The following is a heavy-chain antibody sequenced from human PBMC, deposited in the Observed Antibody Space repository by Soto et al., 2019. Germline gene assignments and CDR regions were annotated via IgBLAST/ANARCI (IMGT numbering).Heavy chain of an antibody. CDR1: GFSFSVYY. D-gene: IGHD6-19*01. V-gene: IGHV3-11*01. Sequence: QVQLVESGGGLVKPGGSLRLSCAASGFSFSVYYMAWVRQAPGSGLEWISSIDRNGDFVYYADSVKGRFTISSDYAKSSLYLQMDSLRDADTAVYYCVRGRAGTRDFPHNPFDLWCQGTMVTVAS. CDR3: VRGRAGTRDFPHNPFDL. CDR2: IDRNGDFV. J-gene: IGHJ3*01.